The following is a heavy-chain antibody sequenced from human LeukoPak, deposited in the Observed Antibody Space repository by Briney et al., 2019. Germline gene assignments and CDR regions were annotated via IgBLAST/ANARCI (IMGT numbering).Heavy chain of an antibody. CDR2: IYPLDSDT. CDR3: ARTVYNSASAFDI. V-gene: IGHV5-51*01. D-gene: IGHD1-14*01. J-gene: IGHJ3*02. Sequence: GESLKISCNGSGYSFTSYWIGWVRQMPGKGLEWMGMIYPLDSDTRYNPSFQGQVTISADKSFNTAYLQWSSLRASDTAIYYCARTVYNSASAFDIWGQGTMVTVSS. CDR1: GYSFTSYW.